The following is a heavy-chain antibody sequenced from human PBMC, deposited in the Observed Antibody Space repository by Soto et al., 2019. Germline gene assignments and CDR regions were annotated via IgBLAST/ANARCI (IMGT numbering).Heavy chain of an antibody. CDR1: GFTFSSYA. J-gene: IGHJ6*02. CDR3: ARDNVVVVAATIYYYGMDV. D-gene: IGHD2-15*01. Sequence: GGSLRLSCAASGFTFSSYAMHWVRQAPGKGLEWVAVISYDGSNKYYADSVKGRFTISRDNSKNTLYLQMNSLRAEDTAVYYCARDNVVVVAATIYYYGMDVWGQGTTVTVSS. V-gene: IGHV3-30-3*01. CDR2: ISYDGSNK.